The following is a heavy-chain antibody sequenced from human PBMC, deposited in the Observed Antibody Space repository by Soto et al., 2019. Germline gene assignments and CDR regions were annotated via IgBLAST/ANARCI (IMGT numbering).Heavy chain of an antibody. J-gene: IGHJ4*02. CDR2: ISSSSSYI. Sequence: EVQLVESGGGLVKPGGSLRLSCAASGFTFSSYSMNWVRQAPGKGLEWVSSISSSSSYIYYADSVKGRFTISRDNAKNSLYLQMNSLRAEDTAVYYCARDPRSSSSMAPRYWGQGTLVTVSS. CDR1: GFTFSSYS. D-gene: IGHD6-13*01. CDR3: ARDPRSSSSMAPRY. V-gene: IGHV3-21*01.